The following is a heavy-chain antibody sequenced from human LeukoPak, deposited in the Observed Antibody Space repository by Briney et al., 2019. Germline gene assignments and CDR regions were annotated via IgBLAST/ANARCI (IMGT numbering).Heavy chain of an antibody. J-gene: IGHJ4*02. V-gene: IGHV4-34*01. Sequence: SETLSLTCSVYGGSFSVYYWSWIRHPPGKGLEWIGEINHSGSTNYHPSPKSRVSISVDTSKHQSSLKLSAVTAADTAVCDCARRVRLTNFVYWGQGTLVTV. CDR2: INHSGST. CDR3: ARRVRLTNFVY. CDR1: GGSFSVYY. D-gene: IGHD4-11*01.